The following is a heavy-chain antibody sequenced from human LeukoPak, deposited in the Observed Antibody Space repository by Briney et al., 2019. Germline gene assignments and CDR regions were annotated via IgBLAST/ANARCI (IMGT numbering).Heavy chain of an antibody. CDR1: GLTGSHNY. CDR3: IVFGDSNH. V-gene: IGHV3-53*01. D-gene: IGHD4-17*01. Sequence: GGSLRLSCAASGLTGSHNYVSWVRQAPGKGLEWVSAIHTSGDTCYADSVKGRFTISRDTSKNTLCLQINSLRVEGTAVYYCIVFGDSNHWGQGTLVTVSS. CDR2: IHTSGDT. J-gene: IGHJ5*02.